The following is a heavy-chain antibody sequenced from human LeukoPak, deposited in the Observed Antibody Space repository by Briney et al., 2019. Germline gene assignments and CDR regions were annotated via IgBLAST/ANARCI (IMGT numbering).Heavy chain of an antibody. V-gene: IGHV3-23*01. J-gene: IGHJ4*02. D-gene: IGHD2-15*01. CDR1: GFIFSPYA. CDR3: AKGVLGYCSGGTCYLDY. CDR2: ISASGGST. Sequence: GGSLRLSCAASGFIFSPYAMSWVRQAPGKGLEWVSAISASGGSTYYADSVKGRFTISRDNSKNTLYLQMNSLRAEDTAVYYCAKGVLGYCSGGTCYLDYWGQGTLVTVSS.